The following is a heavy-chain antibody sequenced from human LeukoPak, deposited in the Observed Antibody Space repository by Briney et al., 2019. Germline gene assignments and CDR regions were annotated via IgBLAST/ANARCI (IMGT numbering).Heavy chain of an antibody. CDR2: IYPGDSDT. CDR3: ARGTLLWFGELLPVDFDY. CDR1: GYSFSTYW. V-gene: IGHV5-51*01. D-gene: IGHD3-10*01. Sequence: GEFLQISCQGSGYSFSTYWIAWVRQMPGKGLEWMGIIYPGDSDTRYRPSFQGQVTISADKSTSTAYLQWSMLKASDTAMYYCARGTLLWFGELLPVDFDYWGQGTLVTVSS. J-gene: IGHJ4*02.